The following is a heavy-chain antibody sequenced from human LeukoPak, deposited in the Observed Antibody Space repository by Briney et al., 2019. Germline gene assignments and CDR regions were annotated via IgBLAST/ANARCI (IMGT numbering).Heavy chain of an antibody. Sequence: SQTLSLTCTVSGGSISSGGYYWSWIRQHPGKGLEWIGYIYYSGSTYYNPSLKSRVTISVDTSKNQFSLKLSSVTAADTAVYYCAREGRGSGFGELLGYYYYGMDVWGQGTTVTVSS. CDR1: GGSISSGGYY. D-gene: IGHD3-10*01. CDR2: IYYSGST. V-gene: IGHV4-31*03. J-gene: IGHJ6*02. CDR3: AREGRGSGFGELLGYYYYGMDV.